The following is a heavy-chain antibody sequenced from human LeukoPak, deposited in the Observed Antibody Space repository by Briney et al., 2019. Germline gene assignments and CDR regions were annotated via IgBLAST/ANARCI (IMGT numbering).Heavy chain of an antibody. V-gene: IGHV3-7*01. CDR1: GFTFSSYW. CDR3: ARRTITMVRGVIITHYYYYMDV. Sequence: GSLRLSCAASGFTFSSYWMSWVRQAPGKGLEWVANIKQDGSEKYYVDSVKGRFTISRDNAKNSLYLQMNSLRAEDTAVYYCARRTITMVRGVIITHYYYYMDVWAKGPRSPSP. CDR2: IKQDGSEK. D-gene: IGHD3-10*01. J-gene: IGHJ6*03.